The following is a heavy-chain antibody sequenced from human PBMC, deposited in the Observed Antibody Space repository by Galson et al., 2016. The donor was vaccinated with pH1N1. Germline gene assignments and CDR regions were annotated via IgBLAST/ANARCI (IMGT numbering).Heavy chain of an antibody. J-gene: IGHJ4*02. CDR1: GYTLSQIS. D-gene: IGHD1-14*01. CDR3: VRELPDSVYFDS. CDR2: VDPRNGHT. V-gene: IGHV1-46*03. Sequence: SCKVSGYTLSQISIHWVRQAPGQGLEWLGRVDPRNGHTHYSHKFQDRVAVTRDTSTRTVFMDLNSLKSEDTAVYFCVRELPDSVYFDSWGQGVRVTVSS.